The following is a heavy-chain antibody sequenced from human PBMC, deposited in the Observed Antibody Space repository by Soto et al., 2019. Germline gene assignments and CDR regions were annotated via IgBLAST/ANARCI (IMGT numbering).Heavy chain of an antibody. Sequence: SLRLSCVPSGFTFSRSWMSWVRQAPGKGLEWVASINQDGSEKYYVDSVEGRFTISRDNAKISLYLQMNSLRVEDTAVYYCAREHYYKGYETGFNWFDPWGQRTPVTVSS. CDR2: INQDGSEK. CDR1: GFTFSRSW. D-gene: IGHD5-12*01. J-gene: IGHJ5*02. CDR3: AREHYYKGYETGFNWFDP. V-gene: IGHV3-7*04.